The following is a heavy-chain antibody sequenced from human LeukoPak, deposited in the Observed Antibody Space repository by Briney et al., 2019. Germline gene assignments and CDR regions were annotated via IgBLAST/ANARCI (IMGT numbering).Heavy chain of an antibody. CDR1: VDSISSYY. Sequence: SETLSLTCSVSVDSISSYYWSWIRQPAGKGLEWIGRIYTTGSTNYSPSLKSRVTMSVDTSKNQFSLKLSSVTAADTAVYYCARGIAAAAKQGGFDFWGQGTLVTVSS. D-gene: IGHD6-13*01. CDR3: ARGIAAAAKQGGFDF. V-gene: IGHV4-4*07. CDR2: IYTTGST. J-gene: IGHJ4*02.